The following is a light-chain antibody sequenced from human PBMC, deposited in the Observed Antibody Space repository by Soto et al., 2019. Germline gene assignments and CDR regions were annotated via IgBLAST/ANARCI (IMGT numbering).Light chain of an antibody. CDR1: SSDVGSYDF. CDR2: DVS. CDR3: CSYTTSSLYV. V-gene: IGLV2-14*03. Sequence: QSALTQPASVSGSPGQSITISCTGTSSDVGSYDFVSWYQHHPDKAPQLMIYDVSIRPSGVSNRFSGSKSGNTASLTISGLQAEDESDYYCCSYTTSSLYVFGTGTKLTVL. J-gene: IGLJ1*01.